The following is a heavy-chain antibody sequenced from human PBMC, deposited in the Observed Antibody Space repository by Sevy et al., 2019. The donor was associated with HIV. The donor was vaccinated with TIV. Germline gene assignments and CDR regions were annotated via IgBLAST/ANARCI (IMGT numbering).Heavy chain of an antibody. D-gene: IGHD3-22*01. V-gene: IGHV3-15*01. Sequence: GGSLRLSCAASGFTFSNAWMSWVRQAPGKGLEWVGRIKRKTDGGTTDYAAPVKGRFTISRDDSKNTLYLQMSSLKTEDTAVYYCTTEVYYYDSSGYYPFDYWGQGTLVTVSS. CDR1: GFTFSNAW. J-gene: IGHJ4*02. CDR3: TTEVYYYDSSGYYPFDY. CDR2: IKRKTDGGTT.